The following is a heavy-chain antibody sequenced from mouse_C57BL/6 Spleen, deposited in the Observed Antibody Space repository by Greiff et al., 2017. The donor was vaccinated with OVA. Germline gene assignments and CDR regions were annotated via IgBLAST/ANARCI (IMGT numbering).Heavy chain of an antibody. CDR3: ASVYYYGSYAMDY. D-gene: IGHD1-1*01. V-gene: IGHV5-17*01. Sequence: EVKLMESGGGLVKPGGSLKLSCAASGFTFSDYGMHWVRQAPEKGLEWVAYISSGSSTIYYADTVKGRLTISRDNAKNTLFLQMTSLRSEDTAMYYCASVYYYGSYAMDYWGQGTSVTVSS. J-gene: IGHJ4*01. CDR2: ISSGSSTI. CDR1: GFTFSDYG.